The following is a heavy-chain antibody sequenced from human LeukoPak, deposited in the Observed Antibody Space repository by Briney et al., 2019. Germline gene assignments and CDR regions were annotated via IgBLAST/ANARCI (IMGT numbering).Heavy chain of an antibody. Sequence: GGSLRLSCAASGFTFDDYAMHWVRQAPGKGLEWVSGISRNSDSIVYGDSVKGRFTISRDNARNSLYLQMNSLSAEDTALYYCAKDPRGSSSLGVFDIWGQGTRVTVSS. CDR3: AKDPRGSSSLGVFDI. CDR1: GFTFDDYA. V-gene: IGHV3-9*01. D-gene: IGHD3-3*02. CDR2: ISRNSDSI. J-gene: IGHJ3*02.